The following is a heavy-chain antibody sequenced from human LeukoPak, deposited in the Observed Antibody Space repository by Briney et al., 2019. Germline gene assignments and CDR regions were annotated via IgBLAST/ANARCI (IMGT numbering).Heavy chain of an antibody. D-gene: IGHD6-19*01. CDR1: GFTFSSYG. V-gene: IGHV3-30*18. CDR2: ISYDGSNK. Sequence: GRSLRLSCAASGFTFSSYGMHWVRQAPGKGLEWVVVISYDGSNKYYADSVKGRFTISRDNSKNTLYLQMNSLRAEDTAVYYCAKTRISGWFLRNYGMDVWGKGTTVTVSS. J-gene: IGHJ6*04. CDR3: AKTRISGWFLRNYGMDV.